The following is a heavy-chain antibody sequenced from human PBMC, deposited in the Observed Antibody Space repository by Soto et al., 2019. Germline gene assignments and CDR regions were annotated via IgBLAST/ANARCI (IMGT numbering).Heavy chain of an antibody. CDR2: IYYSGST. V-gene: IGHV4-39*01. Sequence: SETLSLTCTVSGGSISSSSYYWGWIRQPPGKGLEWIGSIYYSGSTYYNPSLKSRVTISVDTSKNQFSLKLSSVTAADTAVYYCARRVVYSGYDRYYYYGMDVWGQGTTVTVSS. J-gene: IGHJ6*02. CDR1: GGSISSSSYY. D-gene: IGHD5-12*01. CDR3: ARRVVYSGYDRYYYYGMDV.